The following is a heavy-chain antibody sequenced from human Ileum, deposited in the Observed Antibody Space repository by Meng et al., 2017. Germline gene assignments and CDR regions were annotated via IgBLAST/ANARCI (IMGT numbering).Heavy chain of an antibody. Sequence: QLQPQESGPGLVKPSETLSPMCNVSGGSISSSSHCCDWIRQPPGKGLEWIGSICYSGNTYYNQSLKSRVSMSVDTSKKQISLKLNSVTAADTAVYYCARRTGEVDLLDYWGQGTLVTVSS. D-gene: IGHD7-27*01. J-gene: IGHJ4*02. V-gene: IGHV4-39*01. CDR3: ARRTGEVDLLDY. CDR1: GGSISSSSHC. CDR2: ICYSGNT.